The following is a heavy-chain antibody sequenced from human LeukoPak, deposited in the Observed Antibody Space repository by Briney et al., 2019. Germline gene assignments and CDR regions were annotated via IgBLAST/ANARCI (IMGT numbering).Heavy chain of an antibody. D-gene: IGHD6-6*01. J-gene: IGHJ4*02. CDR3: ARARIPAPPISA. CDR2: INHSGST. V-gene: IGHV4-34*01. CDR1: GGSFSGYY. Sequence: PSETLSLTCAVYGGSFSGYYWSWIRQPPGKGLEWIGEINHSGSTNYNPSLKSRVTISVDTSKNQFSLKLSSVTAADTAVYYCARARIPAPPISAWGQGTLVTVSS.